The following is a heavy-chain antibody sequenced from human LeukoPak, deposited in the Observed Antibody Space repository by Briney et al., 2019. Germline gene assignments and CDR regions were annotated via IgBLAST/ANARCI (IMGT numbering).Heavy chain of an antibody. CDR2: IYYSGST. D-gene: IGHD5-24*01. Sequence: SETLSLTCTVSGGSISSSSYYWGWIRQPPGKGLEWIGSIYYSGSTYYNPSLKSRVTISVDTSKNQFSLKLSSVTAADTAVYYCAREDGYEDYWGQGTLVTVSS. J-gene: IGHJ4*02. CDR1: GGSISSSSYY. CDR3: AREDGYEDY. V-gene: IGHV4-39*02.